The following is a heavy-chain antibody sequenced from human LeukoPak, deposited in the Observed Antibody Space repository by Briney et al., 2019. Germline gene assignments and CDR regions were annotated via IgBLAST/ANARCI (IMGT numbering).Heavy chain of an antibody. D-gene: IGHD3-22*01. V-gene: IGHV3-15*01. CDR2: IKSKTDGGTT. Sequence: GGSLRLSCTASGFTFGDSAMSWVRQAPGKGLEWVGRIKSKTDGGTTDYAAPVKGRFTISRDDSKNTLYLQMNSLKTEDTAVYYCTTDPEPRQYYYDSSGYYHLFDYWGQGTLVTVSS. CDR1: GFTFGDSA. J-gene: IGHJ4*02. CDR3: TTDPEPRQYYYDSSGYYHLFDY.